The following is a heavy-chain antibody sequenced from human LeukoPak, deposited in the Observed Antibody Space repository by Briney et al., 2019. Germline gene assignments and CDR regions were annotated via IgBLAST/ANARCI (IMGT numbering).Heavy chain of an antibody. V-gene: IGHV3-48*01. Sequence: SGGSLRLSCAASGFTFNDYSMNWVRQAPGKGLEWISYISGSSSTIYYADSVKGRFTISRDNAKKSLYLQMNSLRADDTGVYYCARDPLTLYNYYMDVWGKGTTVTVSS. CDR2: ISGSSSTI. J-gene: IGHJ6*03. D-gene: IGHD3-9*01. CDR1: GFTFNDYS. CDR3: ARDPLTLYNYYMDV.